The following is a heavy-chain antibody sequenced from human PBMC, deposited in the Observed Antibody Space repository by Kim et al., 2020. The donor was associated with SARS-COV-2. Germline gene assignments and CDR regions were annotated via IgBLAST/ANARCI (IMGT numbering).Heavy chain of an antibody. CDR2: ISWNSGSR. D-gene: IGHD3-10*01. CDR3: AKDISGGSWYGMDV. J-gene: IGHJ6*02. Sequence: GGSLRLSCAASGFTFGDDAMHWVRQAPGKGLEWVSGISWNSGSRGYADSLKGRFTISRDNAKNSLYLQMNSLRAEDKALYYCAKDISGGSWYGMDVWCQG. CDR1: GFTFGDDA. V-gene: IGHV3-9*01.